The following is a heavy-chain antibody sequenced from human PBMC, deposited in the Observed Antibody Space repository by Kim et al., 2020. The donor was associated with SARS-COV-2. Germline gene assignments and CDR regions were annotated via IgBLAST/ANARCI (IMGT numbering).Heavy chain of an antibody. CDR1: GGSISSGGYY. D-gene: IGHD1-26*01. V-gene: IGHV4-39*07. CDR2: LYYSGST. CDR3: VRGGTLWNGHY. J-gene: IGHJ4*02. Sequence: SETLSLTCTVSGGSISSGGYYWVWLRQPPGKGLEWIASLYYSGSTYYNPSLKSRVTISVDTSKNQFSLKLSSVAAADTAVYYCVRGGTLWNGHYCGQGTLGTVSS.